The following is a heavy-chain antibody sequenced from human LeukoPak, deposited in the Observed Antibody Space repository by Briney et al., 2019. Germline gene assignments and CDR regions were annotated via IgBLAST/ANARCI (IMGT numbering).Heavy chain of an antibody. Sequence: SETLSLTCAVSGGSISSSNWRSWVRQPPGKGLEWIGEIYHSGSTNYNPSLKSRVTISVDKPKNQFSLKLSSVTAADTAVYYCARSGTASLWLQREYYFDYWGQGTLVTVSS. V-gene: IGHV4-4*02. CDR2: IYHSGST. CDR3: ARSGTASLWLQREYYFDY. J-gene: IGHJ4*02. CDR1: GGSISSSNW. D-gene: IGHD5-24*01.